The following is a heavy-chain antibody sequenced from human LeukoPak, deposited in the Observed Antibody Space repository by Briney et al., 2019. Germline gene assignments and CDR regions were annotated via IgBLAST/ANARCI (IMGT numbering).Heavy chain of an antibody. J-gene: IGHJ3*02. CDR1: GGSISTYY. Sequence: SETLSLTCTVSGGSISTYYWSWIRQPPGKGLEWIGYIHYSGSTNYNPSLKSRVSIYLDMSKNQFSLKLSSLTAADTAVYFCAREVVDTSLFDVFDIWGQGTMVSVSS. CDR3: AREVVDTSLFDVFDI. D-gene: IGHD5-18*01. V-gene: IGHV4-59*01. CDR2: IHYSGST.